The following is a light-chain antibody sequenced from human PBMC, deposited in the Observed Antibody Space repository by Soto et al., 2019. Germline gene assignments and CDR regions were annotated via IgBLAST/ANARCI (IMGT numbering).Light chain of an antibody. CDR3: QQYNNWPPYT. Sequence: EIVMTQSPATLSVSPGERATLSCRASQSGSSNLAWYQQKPGQAPRLLIYGASTRDTGIPARFSGSGAGTEFTLTISSLQSEDFAVYYCQQYNNWPPYTFSQGTKLEIK. V-gene: IGKV3-15*01. CDR2: GAS. J-gene: IGKJ2*01. CDR1: QSGSSN.